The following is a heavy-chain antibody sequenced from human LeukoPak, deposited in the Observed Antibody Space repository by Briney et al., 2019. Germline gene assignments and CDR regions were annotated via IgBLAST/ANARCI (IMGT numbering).Heavy chain of an antibody. D-gene: IGHD3-3*01. J-gene: IGHJ5*02. Sequence: GASLKISCKGSGSSFTSYWIGWVRQMPGKGLEWMGIIYPGDSDTRYSPSFQGQVTISADKSISTAYLQWSSLKASDTAMYYCAYGHYGFWSGYYWFDPWGQGTLVTVSS. CDR3: AYGHYGFWSGYYWFDP. CDR1: GSSFTSYW. V-gene: IGHV5-51*01. CDR2: IYPGDSDT.